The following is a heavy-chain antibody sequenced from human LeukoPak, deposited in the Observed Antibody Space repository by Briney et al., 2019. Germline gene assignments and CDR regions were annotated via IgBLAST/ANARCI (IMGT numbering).Heavy chain of an antibody. D-gene: IGHD3-10*01. CDR1: GYRFTTYW. CDR2: IYPDNFDT. CDR3: ARQGWDGSFFDF. J-gene: IGHJ4*02. V-gene: IGHV5-51*01. Sequence: GESLKISCKASGYRFTTYWIGWVRQIPGKGLGWMGIIYPDNFDTRYGPSFRGQVTISADKSIGTAYLQWTSLKASDTARYYCARQGWDGSFFDFWGQGILVTVSS.